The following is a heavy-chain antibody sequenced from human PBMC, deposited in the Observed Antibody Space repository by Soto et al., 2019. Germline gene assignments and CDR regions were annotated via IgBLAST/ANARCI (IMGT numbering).Heavy chain of an antibody. CDR2: INPSGGST. CDR1: GYTFTSYY. V-gene: IGHV1-46*01. D-gene: IGHD3-3*01. CDR3: ARGTAHYYFFYYYGMDV. Sequence: ASVKVSCKASGYTFTSYYMHWVRQAPGQGLEWMGIINPSGGSTSYAQKFQGRVTMTRDTSTSTVYMELSSLRSEDTAVYYCARGTAHYYFFYYYGMDVWGQGTTVTVSS. J-gene: IGHJ6*02.